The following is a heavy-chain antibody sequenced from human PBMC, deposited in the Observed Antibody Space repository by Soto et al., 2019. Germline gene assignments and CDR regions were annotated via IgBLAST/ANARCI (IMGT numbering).Heavy chain of an antibody. V-gene: IGHV1-18*01. CDR3: ASESYGGEFDY. Sequence: GASVKVSCKASGYTFTSYGISWVRQAPGQGLEWMGWISAYNGNTNYAQKLQGRVTVTRDTSASTAYMELSSLRSEDTAVYYCASESYGGEFDYWGQGTLVTAPQ. CDR1: GYTFTSYG. CDR2: ISAYNGNT. D-gene: IGHD4-17*01. J-gene: IGHJ4*02.